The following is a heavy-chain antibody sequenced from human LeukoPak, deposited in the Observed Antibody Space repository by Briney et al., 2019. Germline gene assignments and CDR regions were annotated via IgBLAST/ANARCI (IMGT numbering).Heavy chain of an antibody. CDR3: ASPGYSSGGHDY. V-gene: IGHV3-21*01. J-gene: IGHJ4*02. CDR1: GFTFSSYS. CDR2: ISSSSSYI. D-gene: IGHD6-25*01. Sequence: PGGSLRLSCAAPGFTFSSYSMNWVRQAPGKGLEWVSSISSSSSYIYYADSVKGRFTISRDNAKNSLYLQMNSLRAEDTAVYYCASPGYSSGGHDYWGQGTLVTVSS.